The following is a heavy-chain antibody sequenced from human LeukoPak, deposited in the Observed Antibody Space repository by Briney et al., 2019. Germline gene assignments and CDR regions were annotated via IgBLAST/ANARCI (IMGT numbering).Heavy chain of an antibody. CDR2: ISWNSGSI. CDR3: ARIATRHLNYPQFYMDV. D-gene: IGHD6-6*01. J-gene: IGHJ6*03. Sequence: PGGSLRLSCAASGFTLDAYAMHWVRQAPGKGLEWVSGISWNSGSITYADSVTGRFTISRDNAENSVYLQMNSLRTEDTALYYCARIATRHLNYPQFYMDVWGKGTTVTVSS. CDR1: GFTLDAYA. V-gene: IGHV3-9*01.